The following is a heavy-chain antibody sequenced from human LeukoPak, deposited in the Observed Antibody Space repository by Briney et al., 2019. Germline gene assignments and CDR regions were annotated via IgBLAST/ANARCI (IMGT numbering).Heavy chain of an antibody. Sequence: PGGPLRLSCAASGFTFNNYAMSWVRQAPGKGLEWVGRIKSKTDGGTTDYAAPVKGRFTISRDDSKNTLYLQMNSLKTEDTAVYYCTTLVGATPGYWGQGTLVTVSS. CDR3: TTLVGATPGY. CDR1: GFTFNNYA. V-gene: IGHV3-15*01. D-gene: IGHD1-26*01. CDR2: IKSKTDGGTT. J-gene: IGHJ4*02.